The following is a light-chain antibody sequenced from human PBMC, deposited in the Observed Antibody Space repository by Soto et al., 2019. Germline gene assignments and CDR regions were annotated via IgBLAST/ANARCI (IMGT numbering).Light chain of an antibody. V-gene: IGKV3-20*01. CDR3: QQYGSSSYT. Sequence: EIVLTQSPGTLSLSAGERATLSCRASQSVSGSYLAWYQRKPGQAPRLLIYAASSRDTGIPDRFSGSGSGTDFTLTISRLEPEDFAVYYCQQYGSSSYTFGQGTKLEIK. J-gene: IGKJ2*01. CDR1: QSVSGSY. CDR2: AAS.